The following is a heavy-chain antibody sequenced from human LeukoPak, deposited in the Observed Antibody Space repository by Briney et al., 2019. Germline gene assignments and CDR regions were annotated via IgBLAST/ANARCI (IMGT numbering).Heavy chain of an antibody. Sequence: PGGALRLSCAASGFTFSSYSMNWVRQAPGKGLEWGSSISSSSSYIYYADSVKGRFTISRDNAKNSLYLQMNSLRAEDTAVYYCARIAGYSGYDWGQGTLVTVSS. D-gene: IGHD5-12*01. CDR3: ARIAGYSGYD. CDR2: ISSSSSYI. CDR1: GFTFSSYS. V-gene: IGHV3-21*01. J-gene: IGHJ4*02.